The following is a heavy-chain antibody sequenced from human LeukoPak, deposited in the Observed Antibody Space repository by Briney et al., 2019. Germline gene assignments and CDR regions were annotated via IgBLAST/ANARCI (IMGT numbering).Heavy chain of an antibody. CDR3: AKGLREYSGSYDDY. CDR2: ISGSGGST. D-gene: IGHD1-26*01. V-gene: IGHV3-23*01. J-gene: IGHJ4*02. CDR1: GFTFSSYA. Sequence: GGSLRLSCAASGFTFSSYAMSWVRQAPGKGLEWVSAISGSGGSTYYADSVKGRFTISRDNSKNTLYLQMNSLRAEDTAVYYCAKGLREYSGSYDDYWGQGTLVTVSS.